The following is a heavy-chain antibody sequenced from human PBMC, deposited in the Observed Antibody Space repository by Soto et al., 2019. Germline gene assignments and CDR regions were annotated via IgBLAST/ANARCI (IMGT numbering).Heavy chain of an antibody. V-gene: IGHV2-5*02. CDR3: ARDNCGLYGFDY. J-gene: IGHJ4*02. D-gene: IGHD6-19*01. CDR1: GFSLSTRGVG. Sequence: QITLKESGPTLVKPTQTLTLTCTFSGFSLSTRGVGVGWIRQPPGKALEWLELIYWDDDKRYRPSLKSRLSIIKDTSKNQVVLVMTNMDPVDTATYYCARDNCGLYGFDYWGQGTLVTVSS. CDR2: IYWDDDK.